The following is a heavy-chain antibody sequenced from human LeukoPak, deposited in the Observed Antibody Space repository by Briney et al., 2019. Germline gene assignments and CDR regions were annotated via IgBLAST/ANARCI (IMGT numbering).Heavy chain of an antibody. D-gene: IGHD3-22*01. V-gene: IGHV3-9*01. CDR3: ASRFIVVGAFDI. CDR1: GFTFDDYA. J-gene: IGHJ3*02. Sequence: PGGSLRLSCAASGFTFDDYAMHWVRQAPGKGLEWVSGISWNSGSIGYADSVKGRFTISRDNAKNSLYLQMNSLRAEDTAVYYCASRFIVVGAFDIWGQGTMVTVSS. CDR2: ISWNSGSI.